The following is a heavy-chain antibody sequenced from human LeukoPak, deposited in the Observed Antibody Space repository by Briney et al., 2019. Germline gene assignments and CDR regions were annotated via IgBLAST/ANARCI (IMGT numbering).Heavy chain of an antibody. D-gene: IGHD3-22*01. J-gene: IGHJ4*02. CDR3: AKRGVVIRVILVGFHKEAYYFDS. CDR1: GITLSNYG. Sequence: GGSLRLSCAVSGITLSNYGMSWVRQAPGKGLEWVAGISDSGGRTNYADSVKGRFTISRDNPKNTLYLQMSSLRAEDTAVYFCAKRGVVIRVILVGFHKEAYYFDSWGQGALVTVPS. CDR2: ISDSGGRT. V-gene: IGHV3-23*01.